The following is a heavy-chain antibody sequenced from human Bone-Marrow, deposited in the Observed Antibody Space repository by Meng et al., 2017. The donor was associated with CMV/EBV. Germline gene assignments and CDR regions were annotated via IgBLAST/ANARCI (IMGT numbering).Heavy chain of an antibody. Sequence: GESLKISCVASGSTLSGYNMHWVRQAPGKGLEWVALIAYDGSIEYYADSVRGRFTISRDNSKNTMYLQMSSLRTEDTAVYYCAKGDFWNGYSEYFLYWGQGTLVTVSS. D-gene: IGHD3-3*01. CDR1: GSTLSGYN. J-gene: IGHJ1*01. V-gene: IGHV3-30*04. CDR2: IAYDGSIE. CDR3: AKGDFWNGYSEYFLY.